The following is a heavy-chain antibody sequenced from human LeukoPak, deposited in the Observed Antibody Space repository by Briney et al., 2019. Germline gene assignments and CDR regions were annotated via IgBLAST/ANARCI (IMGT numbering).Heavy chain of an antibody. Sequence: ASVKVSCKASGYTFTGYGISWVRQAPGQGLEWMGWISAYNGNTNYAQKLQGRVTMTTDTSTSTAYMELRSLRSDDTAVYYCARTITMIVSAWFDPWGQGTLVTVSS. CDR1: GYTFTGYG. D-gene: IGHD3-22*01. V-gene: IGHV1-18*01. J-gene: IGHJ5*02. CDR2: ISAYNGNT. CDR3: ARTITMIVSAWFDP.